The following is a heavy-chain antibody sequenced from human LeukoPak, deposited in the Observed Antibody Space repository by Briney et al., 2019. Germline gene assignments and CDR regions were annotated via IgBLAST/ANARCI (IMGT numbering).Heavy chain of an antibody. D-gene: IGHD5-24*01. J-gene: IGHJ4*02. CDR2: IYSGGST. V-gene: IGHV3-66*01. Sequence: AGGSLRLSCAASGFTVSSNYMSWVRQAQGKGLEWVSVIYSGGSTYYADSVKGRFTISRDNSKNTMYLQMNSLRAEDTAVYYCASSRSGWLQYNYWGQGTLVTVSS. CDR1: GFTVSSNY. CDR3: ASSRSGWLQYNY.